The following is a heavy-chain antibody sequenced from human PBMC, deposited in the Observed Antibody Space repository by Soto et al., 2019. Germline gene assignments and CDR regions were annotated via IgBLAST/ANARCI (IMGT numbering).Heavy chain of an antibody. V-gene: IGHV1-3*01. CDR1: GYTFTSYA. CDR3: ARANDCSGDCFSRPDDY. J-gene: IGHJ4*02. D-gene: IGHD2-21*01. Sequence: GASVKVSCKASGYTFTSYAMHWVRQAPGQRLEWMGWINAGNGNTKYSQKFQGRVTVTRNTSASTAYMELSSLRSEDTAVYYCARANDCSGDCFSRPDDYWGQGTPVTVSS. CDR2: INAGNGNT.